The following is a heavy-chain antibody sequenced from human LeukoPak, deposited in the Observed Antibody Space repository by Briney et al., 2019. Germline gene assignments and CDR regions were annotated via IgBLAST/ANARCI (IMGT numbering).Heavy chain of an antibody. CDR3: TTDYYYDSSGYYWRRDY. CDR2: IKSKTDGGTT. V-gene: IGHV3-15*01. J-gene: IGHJ4*02. Sequence: AGGSLRLSCAASGFTFSSSAMSWVRQAPGKGLEWVGRIKSKTDGGTTDYAAPVKGRFTISRDDSKNTLYLQMNSLKTEDTAVYYCTTDYYYDSSGYYWRRDYWGQGTLVTVSS. D-gene: IGHD3-22*01. CDR1: GFTFSSSA.